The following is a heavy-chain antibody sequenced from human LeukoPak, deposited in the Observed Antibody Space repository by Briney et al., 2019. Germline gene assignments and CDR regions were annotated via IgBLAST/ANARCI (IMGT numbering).Heavy chain of an antibody. V-gene: IGHV3-23*01. CDR2: ISGSGGST. Sequence: PGGSLRLSCAASGFTFSSYAMSWVRQAPGKGLEWVSAISGSGGSTYYADSVKGRFTISRDNAKNSLYLQMNSLRAEDTAVYYCARDDSSSSLDYWGQGTLVTVSS. J-gene: IGHJ4*02. D-gene: IGHD6-6*01. CDR1: GFTFSSYA. CDR3: ARDDSSSSLDY.